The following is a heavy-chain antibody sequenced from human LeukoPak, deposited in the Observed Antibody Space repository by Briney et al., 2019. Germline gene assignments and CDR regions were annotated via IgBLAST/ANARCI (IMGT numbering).Heavy chain of an antibody. CDR3: ARDRQHRDAFDI. V-gene: IGHV4-30-2*01. Sequence: SQTLSLTCAVSGGSISSGGYSWSWIRQPPGKGLEWIGYIYHSGSTYYNPSLKSRVTISVDRSKNQFSLKLSSVTAADTAVYYCARDRQHRDAFDIWGQGTMVTVSS. CDR1: GGSISSGGYS. CDR2: IYHSGST. J-gene: IGHJ3*02.